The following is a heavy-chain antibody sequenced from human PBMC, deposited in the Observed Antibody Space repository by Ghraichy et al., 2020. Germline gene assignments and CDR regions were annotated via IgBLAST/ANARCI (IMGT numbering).Heavy chain of an antibody. CDR3: AKTVVRYYSDS. J-gene: IGHJ4*02. CDR2: INSGGGDT. CDR1: GFTLSRYA. V-gene: IGHV3-23*01. Sequence: GESLNISCAASGFTLSRYAMTWVRQAPGKGLEWVSLINSGGGDTFYADSVKGRFTISGDNSKNTLYLQMNSLRAEDTAVYYCAKTVVRYYSDSWGQGTLVTVS. D-gene: IGHD1-14*01.